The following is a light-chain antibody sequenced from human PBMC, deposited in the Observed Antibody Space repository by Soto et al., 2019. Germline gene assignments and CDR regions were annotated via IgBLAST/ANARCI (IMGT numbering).Light chain of an antibody. CDR3: QQYGSSPVT. CDR2: VAS. V-gene: IGKV3-20*01. J-gene: IGKJ1*01. Sequence: EIVLTQSPGTLSLSPGERATFSCRASQSVSSSYLAWYQQKPGQAPRLLIYVASSRATGIPDRFSGSGSGTDFTLTISRLEPEDFAVYYCQQYGSSPVTFGQGTKVEIK. CDR1: QSVSSSY.